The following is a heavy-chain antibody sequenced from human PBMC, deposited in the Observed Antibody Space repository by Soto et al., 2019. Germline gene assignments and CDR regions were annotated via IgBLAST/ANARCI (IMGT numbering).Heavy chain of an antibody. CDR1: RFTFSTYW. Sequence: EVQLVESGGGLVQPGGSLRLSCAASRFTFSTYWMTWVRQAPGKGLEWVANIKQDGSEKYYVDSVKGRFTISRDNVENSLYLQMRSLRAEDTALYYCARTVPTISGDVLNYWGQGTLVTVSS. J-gene: IGHJ4*02. CDR3: ARTVPTISGDVLNY. CDR2: IKQDGSEK. D-gene: IGHD5-12*01. V-gene: IGHV3-7*01.